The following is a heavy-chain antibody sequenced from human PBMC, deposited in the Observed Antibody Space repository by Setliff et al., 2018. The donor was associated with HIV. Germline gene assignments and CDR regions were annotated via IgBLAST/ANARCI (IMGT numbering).Heavy chain of an antibody. V-gene: IGHV5-51*01. D-gene: IGHD6-25*01. Sequence: GESLKISCKGSGYSFNNYWIGWVRQMSGKVLEWMGIIYPGDSDTTYNPSFQGQVAISADQSTITAYLQWSSLKASDTAMYYCARRLYSSEAFDPWGQGTLVTVSS. CDR2: IYPGDSDT. CDR1: GYSFNNYW. J-gene: IGHJ5*02. CDR3: ARRLYSSEAFDP.